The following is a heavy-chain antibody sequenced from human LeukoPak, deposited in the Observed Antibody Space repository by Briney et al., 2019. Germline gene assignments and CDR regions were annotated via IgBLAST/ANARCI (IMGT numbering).Heavy chain of an antibody. J-gene: IGHJ4*02. CDR2: IYYSGST. CDR1: GGSISSSSYY. Sequence: SETLSLTCTVSGGSISSSSYYWGWIRQPPGKGLEWIGCIYYSGSTYYNPSLKSRVTISVDTSKNQVSLKLSSVTAADTAVYYCARWVATIEKSSFDHWGQGSLVTVSS. V-gene: IGHV4-39*07. D-gene: IGHD5-24*01. CDR3: ARWVATIEKSSFDH.